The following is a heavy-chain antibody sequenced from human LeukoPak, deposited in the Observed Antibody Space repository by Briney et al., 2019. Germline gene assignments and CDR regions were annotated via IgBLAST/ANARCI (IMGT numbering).Heavy chain of an antibody. CDR2: ISSTGGST. J-gene: IGHJ4*02. CDR1: GFTFSSYA. Sequence: PGASLRLSCAASGFTFSSYAMSWVRQAPGKGLEWVSTISSTGGSTFYADSVKGRFTVSRDNSKNTLYLQMNSLRAEDTAVYYCATRYGSGTYYMGYWGQGTLVTVSS. D-gene: IGHD3-10*01. CDR3: ATRYGSGTYYMGY. V-gene: IGHV3-23*01.